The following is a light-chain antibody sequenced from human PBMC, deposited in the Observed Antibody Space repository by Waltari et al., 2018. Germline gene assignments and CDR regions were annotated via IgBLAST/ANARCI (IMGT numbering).Light chain of an antibody. CDR1: QSVSSY. Sequence: EIVLTQSPATLALSPGERATLSCRASQSVSSYLAWYQPQPGQAPRLLIYDASNRATGIPARFSGSGSGTDFTLTISSLEPEDFAVYYCQQRSNWPSFTFGPGTKVDIK. CDR2: DAS. CDR3: QQRSNWPSFT. J-gene: IGKJ3*01. V-gene: IGKV3-11*01.